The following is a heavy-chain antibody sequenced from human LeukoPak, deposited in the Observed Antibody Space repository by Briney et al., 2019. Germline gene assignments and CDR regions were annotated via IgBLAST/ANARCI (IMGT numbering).Heavy chain of an antibody. Sequence: PSETLSLTCTVSGGSISSSSYYWGWIRQPPGKELEWIGSIYYSGSTYYNPSLKSRVTISVDTSKNQFSLKLSSVTAADTAVYYCARQVDEGYQYYYYYMDVWGKGTTVTVSS. D-gene: IGHD5-18*01. J-gene: IGHJ6*03. V-gene: IGHV4-39*01. CDR2: IYYSGST. CDR1: GGSISSSSYY. CDR3: ARQVDEGYQYYYYYMDV.